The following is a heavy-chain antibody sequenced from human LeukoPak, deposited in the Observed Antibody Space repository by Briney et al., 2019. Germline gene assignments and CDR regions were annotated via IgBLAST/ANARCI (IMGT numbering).Heavy chain of an antibody. CDR3: AREGRTHHYYYYGMDV. CDR2: IYSGGST. Sequence: GGSLRLSCAASGFTVSSNYMSWVRQAPGKGLEWVSVIYSGGSTYYADSVKGRFTISRDNSKNTLYLQMNSLRAEDTAVYYCAREGRTHHYYYYGMDVWGRGTTVTVSS. CDR1: GFTVSSNY. J-gene: IGHJ6*02. V-gene: IGHV3-66*01.